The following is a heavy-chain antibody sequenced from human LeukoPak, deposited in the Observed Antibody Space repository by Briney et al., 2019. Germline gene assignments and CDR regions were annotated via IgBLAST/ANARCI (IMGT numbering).Heavy chain of an antibody. CDR1: GFTFSGYA. D-gene: IGHD6-19*01. CDR2: IEASGGAT. V-gene: IGHV3-23*01. J-gene: IGHJ5*02. CDR3: AKGSGSGWYGWFAP. Sequence: GEPLRLSCAAPGFTFSGYAMYWVRQAPGKGLEWVSSIEASGGATYYADAVKGRFTISRDNSKNTFYLQMNSLRAEDTALYYCAKGSGSGWYGWFAPWGQGTLVTVSS.